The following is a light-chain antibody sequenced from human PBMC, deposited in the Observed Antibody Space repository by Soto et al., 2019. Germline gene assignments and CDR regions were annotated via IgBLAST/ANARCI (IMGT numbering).Light chain of an antibody. J-gene: IGKJ1*01. Sequence: DIQMTQSPSTLSASVGDRVTITCRASQSIGAWLAWYQQKPGKAPKLLIYEASVLHNGVPSRFSGSGSGTEFTLAISSLQPDDFATYYCQEHNSYIPTFGPGTKVEIK. CDR3: QEHNSYIPT. CDR2: EAS. V-gene: IGKV1-5*03. CDR1: QSIGAW.